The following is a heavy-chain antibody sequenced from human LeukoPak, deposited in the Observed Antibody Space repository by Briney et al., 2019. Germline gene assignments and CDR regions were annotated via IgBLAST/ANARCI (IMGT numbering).Heavy chain of an antibody. CDR1: GFTFSSYW. D-gene: IGHD1-26*01. CDR2: ISYDGSNK. CDR3: AKDGVPYSGSYLGDY. J-gene: IGHJ4*02. Sequence: GGSLRLSCAASGFTFSSYWMHWVRQAPGKGLEWVAVISYDGSNKYYADSVKGRFTISRDNSKSTLYLQMNSLRAEDTAVYYCAKDGVPYSGSYLGDYWGQGTLVTVSS. V-gene: IGHV3-30*18.